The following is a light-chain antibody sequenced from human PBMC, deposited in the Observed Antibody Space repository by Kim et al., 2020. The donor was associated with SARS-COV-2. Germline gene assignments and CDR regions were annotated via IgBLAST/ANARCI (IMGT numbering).Light chain of an antibody. V-gene: IGLV7-43*01. J-gene: IGLJ3*02. Sequence: PGGTGTLTCAPSTGAVTSGHYPNWFQQKPGQVPRALIYSTNNRHSWTPARFSGSLLGGKAALTLSGVQPEDEADYYCLLFYGDAWVFGGGTQLTVL. CDR2: STN. CDR3: LLFYGDAWV. CDR1: TGAVTSGHY.